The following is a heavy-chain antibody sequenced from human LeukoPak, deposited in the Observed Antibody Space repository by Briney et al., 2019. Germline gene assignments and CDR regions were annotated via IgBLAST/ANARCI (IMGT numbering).Heavy chain of an antibody. CDR1: GFTFSSYS. J-gene: IGHJ1*01. CDR3: ARDLYYYDSSCWSYVQH. D-gene: IGHD3-22*01. CDR2: ISSSSSTI. Sequence: PGGSLRLSCAASGFTFSSYSMNSVREAPGKGLEWGSYISSSSSTIYYADSVKGRFTISRDNAKNSLYLQMNSLRAEDTAVYYCARDLYYYDSSCWSYVQHWGQGTLVTVSS. V-gene: IGHV3-48*01.